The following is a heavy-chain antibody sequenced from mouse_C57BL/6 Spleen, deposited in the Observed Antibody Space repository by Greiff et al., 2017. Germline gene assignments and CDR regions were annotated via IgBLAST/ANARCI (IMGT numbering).Heavy chain of an antibody. V-gene: IGHV3-6*01. Sequence: EVQLVESGPGLVKPSQSLSLTCSVTGYSITSGYYWNWIRQFPGNKLEWMGYISYDGSNNYNPSLKNRISITRDTSKNQFFLKLNSVTTEDTATYYCARGDHGYFDVWGTGTTVTVSS. CDR1: GYSITSGYY. CDR3: ARGDHGYFDV. CDR2: ISYDGSN. J-gene: IGHJ1*03.